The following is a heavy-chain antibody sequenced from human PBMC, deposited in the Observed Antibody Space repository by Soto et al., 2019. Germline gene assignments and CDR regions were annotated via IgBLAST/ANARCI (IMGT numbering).Heavy chain of an antibody. J-gene: IGHJ4*02. CDR2: ISYDGSNK. CDR1: GFTFSSYG. Sequence: QMQLVESGGGVVPRGRSLTLSCAASGFTFSSYGIHWVRQAPGKGLEWLAVISYDGSNKYSADSVKGRFTISRDNSKNTLYLQMNSLSAEATAVYYCAKDGNYGGNLYYFDSWGQGTLVTVSS. D-gene: IGHD2-21*02. V-gene: IGHV3-30*18. CDR3: AKDGNYGGNLYYFDS.